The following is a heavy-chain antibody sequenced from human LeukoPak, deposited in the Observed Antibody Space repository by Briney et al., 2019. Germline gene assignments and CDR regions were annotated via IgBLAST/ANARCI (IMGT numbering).Heavy chain of an antibody. CDR3: ARDQDSSSYFYYGMDV. Sequence: GGSLRLSCAASGFTFSNYWMGWVRQAPGKGLEWVANIKQDGSEKRYVDPVKGRFTISRDNAKNSLYLQMNSLRAEDTAVYYCARDQDSSSYFYYGMDVWGQGTTVTVSS. V-gene: IGHV3-7*01. J-gene: IGHJ6*02. D-gene: IGHD3-22*01. CDR2: IKQDGSEK. CDR1: GFTFSNYW.